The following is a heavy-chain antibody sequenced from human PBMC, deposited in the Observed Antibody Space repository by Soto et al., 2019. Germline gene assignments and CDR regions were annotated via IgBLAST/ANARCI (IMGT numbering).Heavy chain of an antibody. J-gene: IGHJ4*02. Sequence: HPGGSLRLSCAASGFTFSIYGMHWVRHAPGKGLEWVAVISYDGSNKYYADSVKGRFTISRDNSKNTLYLQMNSLRAEDTAVYYCAKDGPIVATISSLDYWGQGTLVTVSS. CDR1: GFTFSIYG. D-gene: IGHD5-12*01. V-gene: IGHV3-30*18. CDR2: ISYDGSNK. CDR3: AKDGPIVATISSLDY.